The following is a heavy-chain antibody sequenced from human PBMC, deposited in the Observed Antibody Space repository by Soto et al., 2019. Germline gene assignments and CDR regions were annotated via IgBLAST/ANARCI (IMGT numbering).Heavy chain of an antibody. V-gene: IGHV4-59*08. Sequence: QVQLQEARPRLVKPSETLSLTCTVSGGSIDRYYWNWIRQPPGKGLEWIGYIRYSGDTNYNPSLESRVTVSVDASKNQFSLRLNSVTAADTAFYYCARRAIASFPDASDFRGQGTLVTVSS. J-gene: IGHJ3*01. D-gene: IGHD2-2*02. CDR1: GGSIDRYY. CDR3: ARRAIASFPDASDF. CDR2: IRYSGDT.